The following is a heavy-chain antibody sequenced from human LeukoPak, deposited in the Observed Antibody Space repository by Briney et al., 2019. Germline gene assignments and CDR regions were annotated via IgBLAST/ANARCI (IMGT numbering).Heavy chain of an antibody. D-gene: IGHD3-10*01. V-gene: IGHV3-23*01. CDR2: IINSASNT. CDR1: GFTLSNYV. Sequence: PGGSLRPSCAASGFTLSNYVMSWVREAPGQGLEWVTIIINSASNTYYADSVKGRFTISRDNSKNTLYWQMNSLRAEDTSVYYCMKTDVAGSYWPYDYWGQGTLVTVSS. CDR3: MKTDVAGSYWPYDY. J-gene: IGHJ4*02.